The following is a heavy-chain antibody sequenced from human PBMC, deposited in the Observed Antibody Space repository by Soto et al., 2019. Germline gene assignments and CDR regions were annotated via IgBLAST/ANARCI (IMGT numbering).Heavy chain of an antibody. D-gene: IGHD3-10*02. CDR3: ARGLTMSNDY. Sequence: PSETLSLTCAVSGDSISGNNWWSWVRQSPGKGLEWIGEIYHTGKATYNPSLKTRVTMSVDKSKIQFSLEVRSVTVADTAVYYCARGLTMSNDYWGQGTLVTVSS. CDR2: IYHTGKA. V-gene: IGHV4-4*02. J-gene: IGHJ4*02. CDR1: GDSISGNNW.